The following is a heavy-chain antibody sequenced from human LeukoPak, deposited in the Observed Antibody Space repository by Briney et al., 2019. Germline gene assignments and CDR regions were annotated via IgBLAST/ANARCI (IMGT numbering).Heavy chain of an antibody. CDR1: GSTFDDYA. V-gene: IGHV3-9*01. Sequence: GGSLRLSCAASGSTFDDYAMHWVRQAPGKGLEWVSGISWNSGSIGYADSVKGRFTISRDNAKNSLYLQMNSLRAEDTAVYYCRRGHYDDSAWGQGTLVTVSS. J-gene: IGHJ5*02. CDR3: RRGHYDDSA. D-gene: IGHD4-17*01. CDR2: ISWNSGSI.